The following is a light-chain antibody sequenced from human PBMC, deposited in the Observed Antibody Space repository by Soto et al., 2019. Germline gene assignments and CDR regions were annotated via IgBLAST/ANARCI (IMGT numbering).Light chain of an antibody. CDR3: QQYYSTPPVT. CDR1: QSVLYSSNNKNY. CDR2: WAS. Sequence: DIVMTQSPDSLAVSLGERATINCKSSQSVLYSSNNKNYLAWYQQKPGQPPKLLIYWASTRESGVPERFSGSGSGTDFTLTISSLQAEDVAVYYCQQYYSTPPVTFGPGTKVDIK. J-gene: IGKJ3*01. V-gene: IGKV4-1*01.